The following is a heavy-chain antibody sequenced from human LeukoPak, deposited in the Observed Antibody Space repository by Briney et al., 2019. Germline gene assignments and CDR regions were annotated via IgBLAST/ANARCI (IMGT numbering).Heavy chain of an antibody. CDR1: GFTVSSNY. CDR2: IYSGGST. J-gene: IGHJ4*02. V-gene: IGHV3-53*01. Sequence: GSLRLSCAASGFTVSSNYMSRVRQAPGKGLEWVSVIYSGGSTYYADSVKGRFTISRDNSKDTLYLQMNSLRAEDTAVYYCARAWAVAGTPYYFDYWGQGTLVTVSS. D-gene: IGHD6-19*01. CDR3: ARAWAVAGTPYYFDY.